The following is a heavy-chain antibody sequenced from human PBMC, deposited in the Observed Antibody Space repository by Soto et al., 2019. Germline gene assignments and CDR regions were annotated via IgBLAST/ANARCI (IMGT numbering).Heavy chain of an antibody. D-gene: IGHD3-16*02. CDR3: ARHFVITFGGVIVKDDAFDI. Sequence: ASVKVSCKASGYTFTRYDMHWVRQGPGQGLEWMGMINTGGGSTTYAQKFQGRVTVTRDTSTSTVYMELSSLRSEDTAVYYCARHFVITFGGVIVKDDAFDIWGQGTMVTVSS. V-gene: IGHV1-46*01. CDR1: GYTFTRYD. CDR2: INTGGGST. J-gene: IGHJ3*02.